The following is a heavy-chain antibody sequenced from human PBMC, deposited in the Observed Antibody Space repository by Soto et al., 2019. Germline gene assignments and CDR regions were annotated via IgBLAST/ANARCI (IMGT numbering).Heavy chain of an antibody. CDR1: GGSVSSGSYY. CDR3: ARANTYYDSSGYYYYYYGMDV. D-gene: IGHD3-22*01. Sequence: TLSLTCTVSGGSVSSGSYYWSWIRQPPGKGLEWIGYIYYSVSTYYNPSLKSRVTISVDTSKNQFSLKLSSVTAADTAVYYCARANTYYDSSGYYYYYYGMDVWGQGTTVTVSS. J-gene: IGHJ6*02. V-gene: IGHV4-30-4*08. CDR2: IYYSVST.